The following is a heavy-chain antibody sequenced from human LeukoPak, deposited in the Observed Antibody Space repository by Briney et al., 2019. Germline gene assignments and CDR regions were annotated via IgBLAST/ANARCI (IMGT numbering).Heavy chain of an antibody. Sequence: TSETLSLTCTVSGGSISSSSYYWGWIRQPPGKGLEWIGSIYYSGSTYYNPSLKSRVTISVDTSKNQFSLKLSSVTAADTAVYYCARGPVVVTAPRFDYWGQGTLVTVSS. J-gene: IGHJ4*02. V-gene: IGHV4-39*07. CDR1: GGSISSSSYY. CDR3: ARGPVVVTAPRFDY. CDR2: IYYSGST. D-gene: IGHD2-21*02.